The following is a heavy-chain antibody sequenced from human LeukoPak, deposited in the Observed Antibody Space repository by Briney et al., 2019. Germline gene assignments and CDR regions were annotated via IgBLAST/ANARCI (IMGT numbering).Heavy chain of an antibody. CDR2: IYYSGST. D-gene: IGHD4-23*01. Sequence: SETLSLTCTVSGGSISSSSYYWGWIRQPPGKGLEWIGSIYYSGSTYYNPSLKSRVTISVDTSKNQFSLKLSSVTAADTAVYYCAREVTPRFNYYYYYMDVWGKGTTVTVSS. J-gene: IGHJ6*03. CDR1: GGSISSSSYY. V-gene: IGHV4-39*07. CDR3: AREVTPRFNYYYYYMDV.